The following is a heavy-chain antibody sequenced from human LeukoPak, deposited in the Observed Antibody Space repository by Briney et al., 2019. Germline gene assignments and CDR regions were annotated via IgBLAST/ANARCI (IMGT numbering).Heavy chain of an antibody. V-gene: IGHV4-38-2*01. CDR1: GYSISSGYY. CDR3: ARLSVGATDY. J-gene: IGHJ4*02. Sequence: SETLSLTCAVSGYSISSGYYWGWIRQPPGKGLEWIGSISYSGSTYYNPSLKSRVTISVDTSKNQFSLKLSSVTAADTAVYYCARLSVGATDYWGQGTLLTVSS. D-gene: IGHD1-26*01. CDR2: ISYSGST.